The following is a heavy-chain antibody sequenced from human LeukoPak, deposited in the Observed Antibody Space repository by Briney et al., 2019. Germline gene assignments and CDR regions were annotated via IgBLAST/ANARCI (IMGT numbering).Heavy chain of an antibody. Sequence: GESLKISCKGSGYNFPNYWIAWVRQMPGKGLEWMGVIYPADSHTAYSPSFQGRVTLSVDKSISTAYLQWSSLEASDAAMYYCARGSPDYYYQFLDVWGKGTTVTVSS. CDR3: ARGSPDYYYQFLDV. V-gene: IGHV5-51*01. J-gene: IGHJ6*03. CDR1: GYNFPNYW. CDR2: IYPADSHT.